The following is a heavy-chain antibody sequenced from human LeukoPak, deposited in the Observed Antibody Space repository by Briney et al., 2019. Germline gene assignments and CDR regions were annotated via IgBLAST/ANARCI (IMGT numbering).Heavy chain of an antibody. V-gene: IGHV3-9*01. J-gene: IGHJ4*02. CDR2: ISWNSGSI. Sequence: GGALRLSCAASGFTFDDYAMHWVRQAPGKGREWVSGISWNSGSIGYADSVKGRFTISRDNAKNSLYLQMNSLRAEDTALYYCAKASSAVTGPFDYWGQGTLVTVSS. CDR3: AKASSAVTGPFDY. CDR1: GFTFDDYA. D-gene: IGHD6-19*01.